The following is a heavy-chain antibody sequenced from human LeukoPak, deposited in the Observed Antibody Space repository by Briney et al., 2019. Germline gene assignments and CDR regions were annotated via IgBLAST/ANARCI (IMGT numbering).Heavy chain of an antibody. CDR1: GYTFTGYY. Sequence: ASVKVSCKASGYTFTGYYMHWVRQAPGQGLEWMGWISAYNGNTNYAQKLQGRVTMTTDTSTSTAYMELRSLRSDDTAVYYCAREGAYYGSGRIRYYFDYWGQGTLVTVSS. V-gene: IGHV1-18*04. CDR2: ISAYNGNT. D-gene: IGHD3-10*01. CDR3: AREGAYYGSGRIRYYFDY. J-gene: IGHJ4*02.